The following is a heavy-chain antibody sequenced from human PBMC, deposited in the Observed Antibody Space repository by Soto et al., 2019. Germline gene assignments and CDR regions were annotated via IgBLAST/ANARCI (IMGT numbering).Heavy chain of an antibody. CDR1: GVSISSHDW. CDR3: ATRDTGRVY. Sequence: QVQLQESGPGLVKPSGTLSLTCAVSGVSISSHDWWTWVRQPPGKGLEWIGESHQSGNTHYNSSLESRVTISLDKSKNQLSLQLTSVTVADTAVYYCATRDTGRVYGGQGTLVTVSS. V-gene: IGHV4-4*02. D-gene: IGHD5-18*01. J-gene: IGHJ4*02. CDR2: SHQSGNT.